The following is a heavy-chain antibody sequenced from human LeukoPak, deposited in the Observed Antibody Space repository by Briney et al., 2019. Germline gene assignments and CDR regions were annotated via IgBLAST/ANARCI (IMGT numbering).Heavy chain of an antibody. D-gene: IGHD3-16*01. CDR1: GGSISTTTYY. Sequence: SETLSLTCTVSGGSISTTTYYWGWIRQPPGKGLESIGSFYYGGSTWYNPSLKSRVTISVDTSKNQFSLRLSSVTAADTAVYYCARETSQKGAHYMDVWGKGTTVTISS. V-gene: IGHV4-39*07. CDR3: ARETSQKGAHYMDV. CDR2: FYYGGST. J-gene: IGHJ6*03.